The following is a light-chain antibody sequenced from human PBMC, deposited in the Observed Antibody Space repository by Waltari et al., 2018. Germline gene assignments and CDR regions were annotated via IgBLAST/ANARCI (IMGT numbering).Light chain of an antibody. J-gene: IGKJ1*01. Sequence: DIQLTQSPSFLSASVGDRVTINCRASQGISSYLAWYQQKPGKAPKLLLYAASTLQSGVPSRFSGSGSGTEFTLTISSLQPEDFATYYCQQLNSYPRTFGQGTKVEIK. CDR1: QGISSY. CDR2: AAS. CDR3: QQLNSYPRT. V-gene: IGKV1-9*01.